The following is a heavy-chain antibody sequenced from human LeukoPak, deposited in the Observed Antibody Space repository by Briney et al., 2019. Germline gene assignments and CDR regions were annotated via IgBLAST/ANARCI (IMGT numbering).Heavy chain of an antibody. J-gene: IGHJ4*02. V-gene: IGHV1-18*01. Sequence: GASVKVSCKASGYTFTSYGISWVRQAPGQGLEWMGWISAYNGNTNYAQKLQGRVTMTTDTSTSTAYMELGSLRSDDTAVYYCARDSDCSSTSCYNLFDYWGQGTLVTVSS. CDR2: ISAYNGNT. CDR3: ARDSDCSSTSCYNLFDY. D-gene: IGHD2-2*02. CDR1: GYTFTSYG.